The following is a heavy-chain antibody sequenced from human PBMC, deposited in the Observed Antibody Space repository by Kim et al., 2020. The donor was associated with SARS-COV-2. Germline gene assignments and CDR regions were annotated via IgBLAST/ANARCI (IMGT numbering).Heavy chain of an antibody. Sequence: GGSLRLSCAASGFTFSSYAMSWVRQVPGKGLEGVSRISGSGSSTYYTDSVKGRFTISRDNSKNTLYLQMNSLRAEDTAVYYCTKDYNHGLWGQGTLVTVSS. D-gene: IGHD3-10*01. CDR1: GFTFSSYA. CDR2: ISGSGSST. J-gene: IGHJ4*02. V-gene: IGHV3-23*01. CDR3: TKDYNHGL.